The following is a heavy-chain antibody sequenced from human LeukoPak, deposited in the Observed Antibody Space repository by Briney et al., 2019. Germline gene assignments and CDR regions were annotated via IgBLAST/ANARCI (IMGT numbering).Heavy chain of an antibody. CDR3: ARNLGYGDYYYYYGMDV. J-gene: IGHJ6*02. Sequence: SETLSLTCTVSGGAISIYYWSWIRQPPGKGLEWIGYIYYSGSTNYNPSLKSRVTISLDTSKNQFSLKLTSVTAADTAVYYCARNLGYGDYYYYYGMDVWGQGTTVTVSS. D-gene: IGHD4-17*01. V-gene: IGHV4-59*08. CDR1: GGAISIYY. CDR2: IYYSGST.